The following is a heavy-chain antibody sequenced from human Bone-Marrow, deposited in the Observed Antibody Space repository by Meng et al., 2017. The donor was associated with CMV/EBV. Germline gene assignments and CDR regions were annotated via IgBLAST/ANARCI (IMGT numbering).Heavy chain of an antibody. Sequence: GESLKIFRLASGFTFTPYTMTWVRQAPGKGLKWVSSISSGNSYIYYGKSLMGRFTISRDNAKNSLFLQMNSLRAEDTAVYYCARVHSGSYLGDYYYYYAMDVWGQGTTVTVSS. CDR1: GFTFTPYT. J-gene: IGHJ6*02. CDR2: ISSGNSYI. D-gene: IGHD1-26*01. CDR3: ARVHSGSYLGDYYYYYAMDV. V-gene: IGHV3-21*01.